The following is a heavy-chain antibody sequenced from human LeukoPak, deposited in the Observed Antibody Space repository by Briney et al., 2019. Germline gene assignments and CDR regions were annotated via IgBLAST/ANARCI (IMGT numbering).Heavy chain of an antibody. D-gene: IGHD3-3*01. J-gene: IGHJ5*02. CDR2: IYHSGST. CDR3: ARRITIFGVVIIPAWFDP. CDR1: GYSISSGYY. Sequence: PSETLSLTCAVSGYSISSGYYWGWIRQPPGKGLEWIGSIYHSGSTHYNPSLKSRVTISVDTSKNQFSLKLSSVTAADTAVYYCARRITIFGVVIIPAWFDPWGQGTLVTVSS. V-gene: IGHV4-38-2*01.